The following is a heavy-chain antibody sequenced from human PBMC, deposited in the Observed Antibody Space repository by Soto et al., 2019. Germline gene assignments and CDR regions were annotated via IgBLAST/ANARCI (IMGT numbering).Heavy chain of an antibody. J-gene: IGHJ4*02. CDR1: GFTFSSYS. V-gene: IGHV3-21*01. Sequence: EVQLVESGGGLVKPGGSLRLSCAASGFTFSSYSMNWVRQAPGKGLEWVSSISSSSSYIYYADSVKGRFTISRDNDKNSLYLQMNSLRAEDTAVYYCARDSSIAARGSFDYWGQGTLVTVSS. CDR3: ARDSSIAARGSFDY. CDR2: ISSSSSYI. D-gene: IGHD6-6*01.